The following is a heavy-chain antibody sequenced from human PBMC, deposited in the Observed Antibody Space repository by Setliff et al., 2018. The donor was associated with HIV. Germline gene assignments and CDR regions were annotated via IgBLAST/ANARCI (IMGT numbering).Heavy chain of an antibody. D-gene: IGHD1-26*01. V-gene: IGHV4-38-2*01. Sequence: SETLSLTCAVSGYSISSGYYWGWIRQPPGKGLEWIGSIYYSGSTYYNPSLKSRVTISVDTSKNQFSLKLSSVTAADTAVYYCASPTSDLYSGSPEWGQGTLVTVSS. CDR3: ASPTSDLYSGSPE. CDR1: GYSISSGYY. CDR2: IYYSGST. J-gene: IGHJ4*02.